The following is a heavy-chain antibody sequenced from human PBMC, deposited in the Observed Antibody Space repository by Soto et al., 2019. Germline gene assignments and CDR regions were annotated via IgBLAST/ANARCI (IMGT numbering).Heavy chain of an antibody. CDR2: ISGSGGST. Sequence: EVQQLESGGGLVQPGGSLRLSCAASGFTFSSYAMSWFRQAPGKGLEWVSAISGSGGSTYYADSVKGRFTISRDNSKNTLYLQMNSLRAEDTAVYYCAKSPLYSSEGFDPWGQGTLVTVSS. CDR1: GFTFSSYA. CDR3: AKSPLYSSEGFDP. J-gene: IGHJ5*02. V-gene: IGHV3-23*01. D-gene: IGHD6-25*01.